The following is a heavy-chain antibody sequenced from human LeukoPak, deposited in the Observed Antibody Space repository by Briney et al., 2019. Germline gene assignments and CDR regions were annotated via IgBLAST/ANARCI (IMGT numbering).Heavy chain of an antibody. J-gene: IGHJ1*01. CDR3: ARRPLYSGSYST. CDR2: ISSSSSYI. V-gene: IGHV3-21*01. CDR1: RFTFSSYS. D-gene: IGHD1-26*01. Sequence: PGGSLRLSCAASRFTFSSYSMNWVRQAPGKGLEWVSSISSSSSYICYADSVKGRFTISRDNAKNSLYLQMNSLRAEDTAVYYCARRPLYSGSYSTWGQGTLVTVSS.